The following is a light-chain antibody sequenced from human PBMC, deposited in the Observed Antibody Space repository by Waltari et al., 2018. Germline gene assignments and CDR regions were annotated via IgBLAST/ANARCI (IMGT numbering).Light chain of an antibody. CDR1: SSDVGGFKY. Sequence: QSALTQPASVSGSPGQSITISCTGTSSDVGGFKYVSWYQQHPGKAPKPRLFDVSKRPSGVAHRFAGAKSANTASLPISGRQAEDEAAYYCMSYTSSNTSVLFGGGTNLTVL. V-gene: IGLV2-14*03. CDR3: MSYTSSNTSVL. CDR2: DVS. J-gene: IGLJ2*01.